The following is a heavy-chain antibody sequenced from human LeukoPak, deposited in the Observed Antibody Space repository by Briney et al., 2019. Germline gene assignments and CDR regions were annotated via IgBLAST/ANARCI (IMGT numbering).Heavy chain of an antibody. D-gene: IGHD6-13*01. Sequence: PSETLSLTCAVYGGSFSGYYWSWIRQPPGKGREGIGEINHSGSTNYNPSLKSRVTISVDTSKNQFSLKLSSVTAADTAVYYCARVRAAAGTALMDVWGKGTTVTVSS. CDR1: GGSFSGYY. CDR2: INHSGST. V-gene: IGHV4-34*01. CDR3: ARVRAAAGTALMDV. J-gene: IGHJ6*03.